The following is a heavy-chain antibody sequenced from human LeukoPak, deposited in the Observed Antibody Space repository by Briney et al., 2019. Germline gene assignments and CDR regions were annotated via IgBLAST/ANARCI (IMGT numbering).Heavy chain of an antibody. CDR1: GFSFGDYA. CDR3: AKDQWYYSGSYYDY. Sequence: GGSLRLSCTPSGFSFGDYAVTWVRQAPGKGLEWVAFIRYDGSNKYYADSVKGRFTISRDNSKNTLYLQMNSLRAEDAAVCYCAKDQWYYSGSYYDYWGQGTLVTVSS. V-gene: IGHV3-30*02. CDR2: IRYDGSNK. D-gene: IGHD1-26*01. J-gene: IGHJ4*02.